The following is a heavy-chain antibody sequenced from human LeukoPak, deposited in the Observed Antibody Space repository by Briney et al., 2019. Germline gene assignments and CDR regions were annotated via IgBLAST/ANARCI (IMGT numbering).Heavy chain of an antibody. Sequence: GGSLRLSCAASGFTFNTYTMNWVRQAPGKGLEWVSYISGSSGIIDYADSVRGRFTISRDNAKNSLYLQMNSLRAEDTAVYYCARDLGYYDFWSGYQLDYYFDYWGQGTLVTVSS. CDR2: ISGSSGII. J-gene: IGHJ4*02. CDR1: GFTFNTYT. CDR3: ARDLGYYDFWSGYQLDYYFDY. D-gene: IGHD3-3*01. V-gene: IGHV3-48*01.